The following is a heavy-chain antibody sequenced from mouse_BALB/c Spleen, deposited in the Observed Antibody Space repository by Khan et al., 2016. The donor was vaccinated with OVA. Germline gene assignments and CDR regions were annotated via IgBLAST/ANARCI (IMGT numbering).Heavy chain of an antibody. J-gene: IGHJ3*01. CDR3: TRSGWAAFAY. V-gene: IGHV1S81*02. Sequence: VQLQQSGAELVKPGASVKLSCKASGYTFTSYYIYWVKQRPGQGLEWIGGINPSNGGTYFNEKFESKATLTVDKSSSTAVMRVRSLTSADSSVYYFTRSGWAAFAYWGQGTLVTVSA. D-gene: IGHD1-1*02. CDR2: INPSNGGT. CDR1: GYTFTSYY.